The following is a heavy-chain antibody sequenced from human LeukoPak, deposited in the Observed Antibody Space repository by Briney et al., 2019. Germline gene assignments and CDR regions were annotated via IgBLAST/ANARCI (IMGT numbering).Heavy chain of an antibody. CDR3: ASTAWYDFTRLFDY. CDR2: ISSSSSYI. CDR1: GFTFSSYS. J-gene: IGHJ4*02. V-gene: IGHV3-21*04. D-gene: IGHD3-3*01. Sequence: GGSLRLSCAASGFTFSSYSMNWVRQAPGKGLEWVSSISSSSSYIYYADSVKGRFTISRDNAKNSLYLQMNSLRAEDTAVYYCASTAWYDFTRLFDYWGQGTLVTVSS.